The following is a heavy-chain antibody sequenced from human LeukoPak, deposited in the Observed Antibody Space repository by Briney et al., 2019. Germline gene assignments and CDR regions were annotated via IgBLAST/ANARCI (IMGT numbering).Heavy chain of an antibody. V-gene: IGHV3-74*01. Sequence: TGGSLRLSCAASGFTLSSYWMHWVRHAPGKGLVWVSRINVEGTTIDYADSVRGRFTISRDIAKNTLYLQMNSLRPEDTAVYHCVKDFVGVEEFWGQGTLVTVSS. D-gene: IGHD3-16*01. CDR3: VKDFVGVEEF. J-gene: IGHJ4*02. CDR1: GFTLSSYW. CDR2: INVEGTTI.